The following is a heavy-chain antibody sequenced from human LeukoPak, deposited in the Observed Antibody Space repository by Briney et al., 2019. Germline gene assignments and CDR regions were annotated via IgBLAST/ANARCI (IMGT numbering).Heavy chain of an antibody. J-gene: IGHJ5*02. CDR3: ARAVGVVVVPAAPGGAITGTTRDAYNWFDP. Sequence: PSETLSLTCTVSGGSISSYYWSWIRQPAGKGLEWIGRICTSGSTNYNPSLKSRVTMSVDTSKNQFSLKLSSVTAADTAVYYCARAVGVVVVPAAPGGAITGTTRDAYNWFDPWGQGTLVTVSS. CDR2: ICTSGST. CDR1: GGSISSYY. V-gene: IGHV4-4*07. D-gene: IGHD2-2*01.